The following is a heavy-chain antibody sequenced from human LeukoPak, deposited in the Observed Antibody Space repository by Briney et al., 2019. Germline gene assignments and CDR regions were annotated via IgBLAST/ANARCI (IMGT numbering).Heavy chain of an antibody. V-gene: IGHV1-2*02. J-gene: IGHJ6*03. CDR3: ASDYYDSSGYYPNYYYYMDV. D-gene: IGHD3-22*01. Sequence: GASVKVFCKASGYTFTGYYMQWVRQAPGQGLEWMGWIKPNSGGTNYAQKFQGGVTMTRDTSISTAYMELSRLRSDDTAVYYCASDYYDSSGYYPNYYYYMDVWGKGTTVTVSS. CDR1: GYTFTGYY. CDR2: IKPNSGGT.